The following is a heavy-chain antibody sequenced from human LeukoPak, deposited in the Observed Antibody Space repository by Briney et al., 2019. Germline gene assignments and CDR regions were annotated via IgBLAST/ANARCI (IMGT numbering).Heavy chain of an antibody. V-gene: IGHV3-23*01. J-gene: IGHJ4*02. CDR3: AKDIAYDILTGYSTFDY. Sequence: GGSLRLSCAASGFTLSSYAMSWVRQAPGKGLEWVSVISGSGGSTYYADSVKGRFTISRDNSKNTLYLQMNSLRAEDTAVYYCAKDIAYDILTGYSTFDYWGQGTLVTVSS. D-gene: IGHD3-9*01. CDR2: ISGSGGST. CDR1: GFTLSSYA.